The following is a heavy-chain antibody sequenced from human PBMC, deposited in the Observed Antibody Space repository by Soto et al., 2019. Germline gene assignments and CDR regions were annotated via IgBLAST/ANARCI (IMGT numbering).Heavy chain of an antibody. CDR3: AKVLPATGIEGGGDAFDI. J-gene: IGHJ3*02. CDR1: GFTFRSFG. Sequence: QTGGSLRLSCAASGFTFRSFGMHWIRQAPGKWLEWVALISYDGTNKYYADSVRGRFTISRDNSKNTLYLEMNTLRVEDTAVYYCAKVLPATGIEGGGDAFDIWGQGXMVTV. V-gene: IGHV3-30*18. CDR2: ISYDGTNK. D-gene: IGHD1-26*01.